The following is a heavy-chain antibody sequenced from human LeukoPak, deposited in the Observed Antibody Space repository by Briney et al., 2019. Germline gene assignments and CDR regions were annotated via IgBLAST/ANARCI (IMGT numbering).Heavy chain of an antibody. Sequence: ASVKVSCKASGGTFSSYTISWVRQAPGQGLEWMGRIIPILGIANYAQKFQGRVTITADKSTSTAYMELSSLRSEDTAVYYCARNGIFGVACGVGMDVWSQGTTVTVSS. CDR3: ARNGIFGVACGVGMDV. D-gene: IGHD3-3*01. CDR2: IIPILGIA. CDR1: GGTFSSYT. V-gene: IGHV1-69*02. J-gene: IGHJ6*02.